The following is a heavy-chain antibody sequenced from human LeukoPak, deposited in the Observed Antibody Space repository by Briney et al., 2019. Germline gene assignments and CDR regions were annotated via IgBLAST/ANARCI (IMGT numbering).Heavy chain of an antibody. D-gene: IGHD5-18*01. V-gene: IGHV3-9*03. J-gene: IGHJ4*02. CDR3: AKGLERGYSYGFES. CDR1: GFTFDDYA. Sequence: GGSLRLSCAASGFTFDDYAMQWVRQPPGKGLEWVSGISWNSGIMGYADSVKGRFTISRDNAKNLLYLQMNSLRDEDMALYYCAKGLERGYSYGFESWGQGTLVTVSS. CDR2: ISWNSGIM.